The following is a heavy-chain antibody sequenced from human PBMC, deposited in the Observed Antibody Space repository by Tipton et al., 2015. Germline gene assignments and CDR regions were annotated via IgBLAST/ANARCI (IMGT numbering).Heavy chain of an antibody. CDR1: GYSISSAFY. V-gene: IGHV4-38-2*01. CDR2: INHSGRT. D-gene: IGHD5-18*01. Sequence: TLSLTCAVSGYSISSAFYWGWIRQPPGKGLEWIGEINHSGRTNYNPSLKSRVITSVDTSKNQFSLRLSSVTAADTAVYYCAQINTPTYYFDYWGQGTLVTVSS. J-gene: IGHJ4*02. CDR3: AQINTPTYYFDY.